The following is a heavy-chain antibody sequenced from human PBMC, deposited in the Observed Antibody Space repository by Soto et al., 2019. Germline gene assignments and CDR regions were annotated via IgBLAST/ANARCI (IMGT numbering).Heavy chain of an antibody. D-gene: IGHD2-21*02. CDR2: ISSSGGST. Sequence: EVQLVESGGGLVKPGGSLRLSCAASGFTFSSYSMNWVRQAPGKGLEWVSSISSSGGSTYYADSVKGRFTISRDNSKNTLYLQMNSLRAEDTAVYYCAKARPHIVVVTAILMAWGYWGQGTLVTVSS. CDR3: AKARPHIVVVTAILMAWGY. CDR1: GFTFSSYS. V-gene: IGHV3-23*04. J-gene: IGHJ4*02.